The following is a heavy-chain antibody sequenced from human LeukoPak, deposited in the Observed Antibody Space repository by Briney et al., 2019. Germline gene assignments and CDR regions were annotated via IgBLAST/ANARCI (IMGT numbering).Heavy chain of an antibody. CDR2: IYTSGST. Sequence: SETLSLTCTVSGGSISSYYCSSIRQPAGKGLEWIGRIYTSGSTNSNPSLKSRVTMSVGTSKNQFSLKLSSVTAADTAVYYCASGELLLDYWGQGTLVTVSS. J-gene: IGHJ4*02. D-gene: IGHD1-26*01. CDR3: ASGELLLDY. V-gene: IGHV4-4*07. CDR1: GGSISSYY.